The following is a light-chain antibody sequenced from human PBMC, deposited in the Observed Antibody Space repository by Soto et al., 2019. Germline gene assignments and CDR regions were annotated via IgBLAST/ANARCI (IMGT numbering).Light chain of an antibody. CDR3: QQYGSSLSWT. V-gene: IGKV3-20*01. CDR1: QSVSSSY. Sequence: EIVLTQSPRSLSSSPGERATLSCRASQSVSSSYLAWYQQKPGQAPRLLIDGASSRATGIPDRFSGSGSGTDFTLTISRLEPEDFAVYYCQQYGSSLSWTFGQGTKVDIK. CDR2: GAS. J-gene: IGKJ1*01.